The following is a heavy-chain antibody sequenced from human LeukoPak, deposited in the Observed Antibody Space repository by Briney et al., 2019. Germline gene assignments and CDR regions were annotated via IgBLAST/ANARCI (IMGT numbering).Heavy chain of an antibody. CDR1: GFTFSSYA. V-gene: IGHV3-30-3*01. D-gene: IGHD6-19*01. CDR3: ARENDSGWSGPFDY. CDR2: ISYDGSNK. J-gene: IGHJ4*02. Sequence: GGSLRLSCAASGFTFSSYAMHWVRQAPGKGLEWVAVISYDGSNKYYADSVKGRFTISRDNAKNSLYLQVNSLRAEDTAVYYCARENDSGWSGPFDYWGQGTLVTVSS.